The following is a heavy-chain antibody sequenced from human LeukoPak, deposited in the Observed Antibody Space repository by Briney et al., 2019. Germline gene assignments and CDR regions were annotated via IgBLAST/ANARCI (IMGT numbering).Heavy chain of an antibody. CDR1: GFTLRSYA. CDR3: AKDLTYYDFWSGNRDAFDI. Sequence: GGSLRLSCAASGFTLRSYAMTWVRQAPGKGLEWVSSITATGGISYADSVKGRFTISRDNSKSTLYLQMSSLRAEDTAVYYCAKDLTYYDFWSGNRDAFDIWGQGTMVTVSS. J-gene: IGHJ3*02. D-gene: IGHD3-3*01. CDR2: ITATGGI. V-gene: IGHV3-23*01.